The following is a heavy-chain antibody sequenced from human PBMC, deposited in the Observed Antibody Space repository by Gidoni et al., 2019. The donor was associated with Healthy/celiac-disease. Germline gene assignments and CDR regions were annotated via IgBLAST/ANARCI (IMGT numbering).Heavy chain of an antibody. CDR3: AKGGYSGNDYGDYVPVYFDY. J-gene: IGHJ4*02. D-gene: IGHD4-17*01. V-gene: IGHV3-23*01. CDR2: ISGSGGST. Sequence: EVQLLESGGGLVQPGGSLRLSCAASGSPCSGSAMSWVRQAPGKGLEWVSAISGSGGSTYYADSVKGRFTISRDNSKNTLYLQMNSLRAEDTAVYYCAKGGYSGNDYGDYVPVYFDYWGQGTLVTVSS. CDR1: GSPCSGSA.